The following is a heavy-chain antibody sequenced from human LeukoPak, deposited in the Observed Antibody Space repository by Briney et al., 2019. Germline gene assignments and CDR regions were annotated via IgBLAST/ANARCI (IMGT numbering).Heavy chain of an antibody. D-gene: IGHD6-19*01. CDR1: GFTVSSNY. CDR2: IYSGGST. Sequence: PGGSLRLSCAASGFTVSSNYMSWVRQAPGKGLEWVSVIYSGGSTYYADSVKGRFTISRDNSKNTLYLQMNSLRAEDTAVYYCARAGQWLALDYWGQGTLVTVSS. J-gene: IGHJ4*02. CDR3: ARAGQWLALDY. V-gene: IGHV3-66*01.